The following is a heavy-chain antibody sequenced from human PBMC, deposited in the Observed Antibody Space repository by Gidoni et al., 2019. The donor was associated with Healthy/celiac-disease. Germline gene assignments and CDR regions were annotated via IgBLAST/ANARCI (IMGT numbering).Heavy chain of an antibody. J-gene: IGHJ5*02. Sequence: QVQLVQSGAEVKKPGSSVKVSCKASGGTFSSYAISWVRQAPGQGIEWMGGIIPIFGTANYAQKFQGRVTITADESTSTAYMELSSLRSEDTAVYYCARDQAAAGTMRDWFDPWGQGTLVTVSS. D-gene: IGHD6-13*01. V-gene: IGHV1-69*01. CDR3: ARDQAAAGTMRDWFDP. CDR2: IIPIFGTA. CDR1: GGTFSSYA.